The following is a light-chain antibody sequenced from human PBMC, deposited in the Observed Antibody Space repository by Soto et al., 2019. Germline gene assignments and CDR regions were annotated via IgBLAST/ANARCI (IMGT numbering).Light chain of an antibody. CDR3: QQYESLPLT. Sequence: IQLSQAPSSLSASVRERVTITCQASQDINKNLIWYQQKPGKATKLPIYDASDLETGVPSRFSGSGSGTGFTFTISSLQPEDFATYYCQQYESLPLTFGQGPRLEI. CDR2: DAS. J-gene: IGKJ5*01. V-gene: IGKV1-33*01. CDR1: QDINKN.